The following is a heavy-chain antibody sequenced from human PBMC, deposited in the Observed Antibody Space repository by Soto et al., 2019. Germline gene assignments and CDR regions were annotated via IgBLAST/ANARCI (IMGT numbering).Heavy chain of an antibody. Sequence: GGSLRLSCAASGFSLSDYWMHWVRQVPGKGLLWVSRISVDGRDTYYADSVKGRFTISRDNSKNTLYLQMNSLRAEDTAVYYCARAGMAMAGTPFDYWGRGALVTFSS. V-gene: IGHV3-74*01. CDR1: GFSLSDYW. J-gene: IGHJ4*02. D-gene: IGHD6-19*01. CDR3: ARAGMAMAGTPFDY. CDR2: ISVDGRDT.